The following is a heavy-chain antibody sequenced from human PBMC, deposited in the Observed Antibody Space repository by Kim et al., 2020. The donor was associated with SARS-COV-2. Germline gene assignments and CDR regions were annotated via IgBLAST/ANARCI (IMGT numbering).Heavy chain of an antibody. CDR1: GFTFSSYG. CDR3: ARNRYCSSTSCDDAFDI. D-gene: IGHD2-2*01. J-gene: IGHJ3*02. CDR2: IWYDGSNK. V-gene: IGHV3-33*01. Sequence: GGSLRLSCAASGFTFSSYGMHWVRQAPGKGLEWVAVIWYDGSNKYYADSVKGRFTISRDNSKNTLYLQMNSLRAEDKAVYYCARNRYCSSTSCDDAFDIWGQGTMVTVSS.